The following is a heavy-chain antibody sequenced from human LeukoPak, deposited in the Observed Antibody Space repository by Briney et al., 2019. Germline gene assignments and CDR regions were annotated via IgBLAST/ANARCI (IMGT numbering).Heavy chain of an antibody. Sequence: ASVKVSCKASGYTFTSYAMHWVRQAPGQRLEWVGWINAGNGNTKYSQKFQGRVTITRDTSASTAYMELSSLRSEDTAVYYCARLLWSGSYHTRRYYFDYWGQGTLVTVSS. CDR3: ARLLWSGSYHTRRYYFDY. CDR1: GYTFTSYA. V-gene: IGHV1-3*01. CDR2: INAGNGNT. D-gene: IGHD1-26*01. J-gene: IGHJ4*02.